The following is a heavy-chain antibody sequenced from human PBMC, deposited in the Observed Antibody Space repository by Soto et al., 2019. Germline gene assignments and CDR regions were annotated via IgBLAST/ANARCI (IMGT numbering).Heavy chain of an antibody. V-gene: IGHV3-21*01. CDR2: ISSTSNYI. J-gene: IGHJ5*02. CDR1: GFTFSDYS. CDR3: ARDLNCRGGSCYSDWFDP. D-gene: IGHD2-15*01. Sequence: EVQLVESGGGLVKPGGSLRLSCVDSGFTFSDYSMNWVRQTPGQGLEWVASISSTSNYIYYADSVKGRFTISRDNAKSSLYLQMSSLRGEDTAVYYCARDLNCRGGSCYSDWFDPWGQGTLVTVSS.